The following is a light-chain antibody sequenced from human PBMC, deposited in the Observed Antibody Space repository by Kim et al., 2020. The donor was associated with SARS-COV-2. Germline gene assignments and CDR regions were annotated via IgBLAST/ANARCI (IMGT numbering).Light chain of an antibody. J-gene: IGLJ3*02. CDR3: CSYAGSSTWV. V-gene: IGLV2-23*02. Sequence: QSALTQPASVSGSPGQSITISCTGSSSDVGSYKFVSWYQQYPGKAPQLIIYDVTERPSGISNRFSGSKSGNTASLTISGLQAEDEADYYCCSYAGSSTWVFGGGTKVTVL. CDR1: SSDVGSYKF. CDR2: DVT.